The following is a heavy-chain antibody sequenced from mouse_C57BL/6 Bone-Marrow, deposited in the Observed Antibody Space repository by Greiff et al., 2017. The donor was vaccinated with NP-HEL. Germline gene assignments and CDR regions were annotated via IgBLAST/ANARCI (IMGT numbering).Heavy chain of an antibody. J-gene: IGHJ2*01. V-gene: IGHV7-3*01. CDR3: ARYIRTFFDY. CDR1: GFTFTDYY. Sequence: EVKLVESGGGLVQPGGSLSLSCAASGFTFTDYYMSWVRQPPGKALEWMGFIRNKANGYTTEYSASVKGRFTISRDNSQSILYLQMNALGAEDSATYYCARYIRTFFDYWGQGTTLTVSS. CDR2: IRNKANGYTT.